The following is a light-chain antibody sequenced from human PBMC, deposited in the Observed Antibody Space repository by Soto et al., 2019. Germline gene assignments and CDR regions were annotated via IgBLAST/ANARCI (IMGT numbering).Light chain of an antibody. CDR3: CSYTVTYVV. CDR1: SGDVDDYKY. Sequence: QSALTQPRSVSGSPGQSVTVSCTATSGDVDDYKYVSWYQQHPGKAPKLMIYDVNKRPSGVPDRFSGSKSGNTASLTISGLQAEDEADYYCCSYTVTYVVFGGGTQLTVL. CDR2: DVN. V-gene: IGLV2-11*01. J-gene: IGLJ3*02.